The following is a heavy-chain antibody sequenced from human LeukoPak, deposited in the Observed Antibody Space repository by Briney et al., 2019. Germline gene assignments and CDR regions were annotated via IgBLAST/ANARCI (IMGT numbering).Heavy chain of an antibody. CDR1: GGSISSLY. CDR2: IYYSGST. V-gene: IGHV4-59*11. Sequence: SGTLSLTRTVSGGSISSLYWSWIRQPPGKGLEWFGYIYYSGSTNYNPSLKSRVTISVDTSKNQFSLKLSSVTAADTAVYYCARVTSGTENYYYYYYMDVWGKGTTVTVSS. D-gene: IGHD1-1*01. CDR3: ARVTSGTENYYYYYYMDV. J-gene: IGHJ6*03.